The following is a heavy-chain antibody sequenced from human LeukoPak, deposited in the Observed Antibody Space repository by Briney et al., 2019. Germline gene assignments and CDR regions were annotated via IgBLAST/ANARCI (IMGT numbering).Heavy chain of an antibody. CDR1: GYTFTGYY. V-gene: IGHV1-2*02. J-gene: IGHJ3*02. CDR2: INPNSGGT. Sequence: ASVKVSCKASGYTFTGYYMHWVRQAPGQGLEWMGWINPNSGGTNYAQKFQGRVTMTRDTSISTAYMELSRLRSDDTAVYYCAGAMDRGSYSDNAFDIWGKGPMVPVSS. CDR3: AGAMDRGSYSDNAFDI. D-gene: IGHD1-26*01.